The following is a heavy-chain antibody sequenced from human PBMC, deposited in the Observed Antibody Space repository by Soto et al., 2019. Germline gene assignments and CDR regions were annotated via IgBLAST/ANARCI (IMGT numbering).Heavy chain of an antibody. J-gene: IGHJ5*02. CDR1: GYSIGRGGY. CDR3: AIFYDSSGYYNGDNWFDT. V-gene: IGHV4-31*02. D-gene: IGHD3-22*01. CDR2: IYYSGST. Sequence: GYSIGRGGYRIYKNKHPGKGLEWIGYIYYSGSTYYNPSLKSRVTISVDTSKNQFSLKLSSVTAADTAVYYCAIFYDSSGYYNGDNWFDTSGQGILVYVPS.